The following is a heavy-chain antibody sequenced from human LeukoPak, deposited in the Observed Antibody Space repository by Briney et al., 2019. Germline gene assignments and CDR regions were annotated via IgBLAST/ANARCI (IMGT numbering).Heavy chain of an antibody. J-gene: IGHJ4*02. V-gene: IGHV1-24*01. CDR2: FDPEDGET. CDR1: GYTLTEFS. D-gene: IGHD3-10*01. CDR3: ARDVGAYYYGSGHYTRPYYFDY. Sequence: ASVKASCKVSGYTLTEFSMHWVRQAPGKGLEWMGGFDPEDGETIYAQELQGRVTMTTDTSTSTAYMELRSLRSDDTAVYYCARDVGAYYYGSGHYTRPYYFDYWGQGTLVTVSS.